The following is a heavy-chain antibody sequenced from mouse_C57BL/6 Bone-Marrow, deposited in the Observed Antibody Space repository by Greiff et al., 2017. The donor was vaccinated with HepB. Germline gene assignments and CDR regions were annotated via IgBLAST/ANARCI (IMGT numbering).Heavy chain of an antibody. Sequence: EVQRVESGEGLVKPGGSLKLSCAASGFTFSSYAMSWVRQTPEKRLEWVAYISSGGDYIYYADTVKGRFTISRDNASNTLYLQMSSLKSEDTAMYYCTRDLYYYGSSHWYFDVWGTGTTVTVSS. V-gene: IGHV5-9-1*02. CDR3: TRDLYYYGSSHWYFDV. CDR1: GFTFSSYA. D-gene: IGHD1-1*01. J-gene: IGHJ1*03. CDR2: ISSGGDYI.